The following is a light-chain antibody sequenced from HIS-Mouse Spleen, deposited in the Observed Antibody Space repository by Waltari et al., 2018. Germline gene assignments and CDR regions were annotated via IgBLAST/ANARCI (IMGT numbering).Light chain of an antibody. CDR3: YSTDSSGNHRV. CDR2: EDS. J-gene: IGLJ2*01. CDR1: AFPKKY. V-gene: IGLV3-10*01. Sequence: SYELTQPPPVSVSPGQTARITCSGDAFPKKYAYWYQKKSGQAPVLVIYEDSKRPSGIPERFSGSSPGTMATLTISGAQVEDEADYYCYSTDSSGNHRVFGGGTKLTVL.